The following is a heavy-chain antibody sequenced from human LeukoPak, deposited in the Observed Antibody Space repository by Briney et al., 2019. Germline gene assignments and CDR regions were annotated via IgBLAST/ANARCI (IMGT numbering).Heavy chain of an antibody. J-gene: IGHJ4*02. Sequence: TSETLSLTCTVSGGSISSYYWSWIRQPPGKGLEWIGYIYYSGSTNYNPSLKSRVTISVDTSKNQFSLKLNSLTAADTAVYYCARNGGNSDFDYWGQGILVTVSS. CDR1: GGSISSYY. CDR2: IYYSGST. CDR3: ARNGGNSDFDY. D-gene: IGHD4-23*01. V-gene: IGHV4-59*12.